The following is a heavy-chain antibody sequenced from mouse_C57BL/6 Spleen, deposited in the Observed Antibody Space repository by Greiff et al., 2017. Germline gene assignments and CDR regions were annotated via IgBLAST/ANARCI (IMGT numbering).Heavy chain of an antibody. CDR3: VTTTVVATDY. J-gene: IGHJ2*01. CDR2: IDPEDGET. Sequence: EVKLLESGAELVKPGASVKLSCTASGFNIKDYYMHWVKQRTEQGLEWIGRIDPEDGETKYAPKFQGKATITADTSSNTAYLQLSSLTSEDTAVYYCVTTTVVATDYWGQGTTLTVSS. CDR1: GFNIKDYY. V-gene: IGHV14-2*01. D-gene: IGHD1-1*01.